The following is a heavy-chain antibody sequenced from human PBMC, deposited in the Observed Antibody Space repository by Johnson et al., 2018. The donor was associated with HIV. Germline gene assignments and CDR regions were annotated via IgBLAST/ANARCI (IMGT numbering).Heavy chain of an antibody. CDR1: GFTFDDYG. J-gene: IGHJ3*02. CDR2: ITGSGGST. CDR3: ARDLTYYNFWSGYWGDAFEI. Sequence: VQLVESGGGLVKPGGSLRLSCAASGFTFDDYGMSWVRQAPGKGLEWVSSITGSGGSTYYADSVKGLFTISRDNSKNTLYLQMNSLSTEDTAVYYCARDLTYYNFWSGYWGDAFEIWGQGTMVTVSS. V-gene: IGHV3-23*04. D-gene: IGHD3-3*01.